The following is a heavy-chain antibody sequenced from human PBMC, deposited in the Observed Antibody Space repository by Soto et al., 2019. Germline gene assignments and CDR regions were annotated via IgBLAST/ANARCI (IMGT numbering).Heavy chain of an antibody. CDR1: GFTFSHYG. V-gene: IGHV3-33*01. Sequence: QMQLEESGGGVVQPGRSLRLSCVASGFTFSHYGMHWVRQAPGKGVEWVAVIWHHGGNKYYADSVKGRFTISRDNARNTLYLQMDSLRGEDTGVYYCVSDETQLERRPSYGKDVWGRGTTVIVSS. CDR3: VSDETQLERRPSYGKDV. CDR2: IWHHGGNK. J-gene: IGHJ6*02. D-gene: IGHD1-1*01.